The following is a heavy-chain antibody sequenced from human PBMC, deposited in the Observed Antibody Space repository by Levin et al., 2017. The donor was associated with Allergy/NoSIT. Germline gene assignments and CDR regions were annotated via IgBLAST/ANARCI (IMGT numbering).Heavy chain of an antibody. CDR2: IWYDGSNK. J-gene: IGHJ6*02. CDR1: GFTFRSYG. Sequence: QTGGSLRLSCTASGFTFRSYGMYWVRQAPGRGLEWVAVIWYDGSNKYYLDSVEGRFTISRDNSKNTLYLEMNSLRVEDTAVYYCARGMAHFYDGSAWSHLFDYYAMDVWGQGTTVAVSS. V-gene: IGHV3-33*01. CDR3: ARGMAHFYDGSAWSHLFDYYAMDV. D-gene: IGHD3-22*01.